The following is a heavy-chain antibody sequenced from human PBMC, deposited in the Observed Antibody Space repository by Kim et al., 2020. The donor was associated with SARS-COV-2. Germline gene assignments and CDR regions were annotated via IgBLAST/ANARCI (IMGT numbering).Heavy chain of an antibody. J-gene: IGHJ4*02. D-gene: IGHD6-19*01. CDR2: IKQDGSEK. CDR1: GFTFSGHW. Sequence: GGSLRLSCAASGFTFSGHWMNWVRQAPGKGLGWVAIIKQDGSEKYYLDSVKGRFTVSRDNAKDLLYLQMNGLRAEDTAVYYCVRGSGWLGDYWGQGTLVTVSS. CDR3: VRGSGWLGDY. V-gene: IGHV3-7*03.